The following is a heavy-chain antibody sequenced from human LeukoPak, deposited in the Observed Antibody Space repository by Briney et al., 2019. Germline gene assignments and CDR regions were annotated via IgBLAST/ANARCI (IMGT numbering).Heavy chain of an antibody. J-gene: IGHJ4*02. Sequence: QPGRSLRLSCAASGFTFSSYGIHWGRQAPGKGLEWVAVILYDGNSEYYADSVKGRFTISRDNSKNALYLQMNSLRPEDTAVYYCAKDGRDGYNHPSYYFNSWGQGTLVTVSS. CDR3: AKDGRDGYNHPSYYFNS. D-gene: IGHD5-24*01. V-gene: IGHV3-30*18. CDR2: ILYDGNSE. CDR1: GFTFSSYG.